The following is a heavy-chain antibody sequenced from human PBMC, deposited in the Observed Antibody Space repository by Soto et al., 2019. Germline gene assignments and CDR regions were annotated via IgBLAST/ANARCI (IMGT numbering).Heavy chain of an antibody. V-gene: IGHV2-5*02. CDR2: IYWDDDK. CDR1: GFSLTTSGVG. CDR3: SLQNHPGFSATVSENHQ. J-gene: IGHJ1*01. D-gene: IGHD1-26*01. Sequence: QITLKESGPTVVKPTQTLTLTCTFSGFSLTTSGVGVGWIRQPPGKALEWLGLIYWDDDKRYSPSLKTRLTITKDTSKNQVVLTMTNMDPMDTATYYCSLQNHPGFSATVSENHQWGQGTLITVSS.